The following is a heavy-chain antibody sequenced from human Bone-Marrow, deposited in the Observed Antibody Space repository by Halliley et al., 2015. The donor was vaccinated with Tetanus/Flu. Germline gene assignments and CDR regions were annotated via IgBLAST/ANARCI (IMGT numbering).Heavy chain of an antibody. D-gene: IGHD5-18*01. J-gene: IGHJ4*02. Sequence: QLVQSGAEVKRPGESLKISCKGSGYTLTNYWIGWVRQMPGKGLEWMGIIYPGDSDTTYSPSFQGQVTISVDKSISTAYLQWSSLKASDSAMYYCARSLLGYSYGYYFDYWGQGTLVTVSS. CDR2: IYPGDSDT. CDR3: ARSLLGYSYGYYFDY. V-gene: IGHV5-51*01. CDR1: GYTLTNYW.